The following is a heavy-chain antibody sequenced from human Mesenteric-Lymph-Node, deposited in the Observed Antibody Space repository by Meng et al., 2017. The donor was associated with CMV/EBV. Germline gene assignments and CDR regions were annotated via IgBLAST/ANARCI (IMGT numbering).Heavy chain of an antibody. CDR1: GFTFSSHS. V-gene: IGHV3-21*01. CDR2: ISSSGSYI. Sequence: GESLKISCAASGFTFSSHSMNWVRQAPGKGLEWVPFISSSGSYIYYADSVKGRFTISRDNAKNSLYPQMNSLRAEDTAVYYCATDTSIAARSYYGMDVWGQGTTVTVSS. J-gene: IGHJ6*02. D-gene: IGHD6-6*01. CDR3: ATDTSIAARSYYGMDV.